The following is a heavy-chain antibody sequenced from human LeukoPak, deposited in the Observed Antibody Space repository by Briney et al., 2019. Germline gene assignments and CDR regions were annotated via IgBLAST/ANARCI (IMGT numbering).Heavy chain of an antibody. Sequence: PGGSLRLSCAASGFTFSAYWMTWVRQDPRKGLVWVSRINGDGRNINYADSVRGRFTISRDNAKNTLYLQMNSLRAEDTAVYYCIAFGELFNDYYYGMDVWGQGTTVTVSS. CDR2: INGDGRNI. CDR3: IAFGELFNDYYYGMDV. CDR1: GFTFSAYW. D-gene: IGHD3-10*01. J-gene: IGHJ6*02. V-gene: IGHV3-74*01.